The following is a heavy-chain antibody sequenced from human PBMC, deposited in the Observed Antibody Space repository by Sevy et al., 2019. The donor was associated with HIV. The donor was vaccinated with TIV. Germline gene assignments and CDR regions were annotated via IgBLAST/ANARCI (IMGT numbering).Heavy chain of an antibody. V-gene: IGHV5-51*01. Sequence: GESLKISCRASGYDFANNWIGWVRQMPGEGVEWMGIIYPGDSDTRYTPSFEGRVTISADKSVNTAYLQWSSLKAPDPATYYCARPVGYAASWGQGTLVTVSS. CDR1: GYDFANNW. J-gene: IGHJ5*02. CDR2: IYPGDSDT. CDR3: ARPVGYAAS. D-gene: IGHD5-12*01.